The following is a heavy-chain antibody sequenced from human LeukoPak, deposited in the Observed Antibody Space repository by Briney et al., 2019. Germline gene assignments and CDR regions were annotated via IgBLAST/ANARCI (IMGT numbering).Heavy chain of an antibody. D-gene: IGHD4-17*01. V-gene: IGHV4-59*01. CDR2: IYYSGST. CDR3: ARVFYGDYAGGDAFDI. Sequence: SETLSLTCTVSGGSISSYYWSWIRQAPGKGLEWIRYIYYSGSTNYNPSLKSRVTISVDTSKNQFSLKLSSVTAADTAVYYCARVFYGDYAGGDAFDIWGQGTMVTVSS. J-gene: IGHJ3*02. CDR1: GGSISSYY.